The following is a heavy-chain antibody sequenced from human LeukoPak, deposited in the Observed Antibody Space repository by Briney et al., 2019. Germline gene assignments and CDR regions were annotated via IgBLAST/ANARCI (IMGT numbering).Heavy chain of an antibody. V-gene: IGHV3-23*01. CDR2: ISGSGGST. CDR3: AKSESRIVVVITLFDY. D-gene: IGHD3-22*01. J-gene: IGHJ4*02. Sequence: PGGSLRLSCAASGFTFSSYAMSWVRQAPGKGLEWVSAISGSGGSTYYADSVKGRFTISRYNSKNTLYLQMNSLRAEDTAVYYCAKSESRIVVVITLFDYWGQGTLVTVSS. CDR1: GFTFSSYA.